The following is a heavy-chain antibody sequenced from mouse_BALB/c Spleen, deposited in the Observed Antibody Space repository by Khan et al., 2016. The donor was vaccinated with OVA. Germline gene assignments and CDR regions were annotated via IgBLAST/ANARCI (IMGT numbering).Heavy chain of an antibody. V-gene: IGHV5-6-3*01. CDR3: ARMARTIN. CDR2: INSNGGST. J-gene: IGHJ2*01. CDR1: GFTFSSYG. Sequence: EVELVESGGGLVQPGGSLKLSCAASGFTFSSYGMSWVRQTPDKRLELVATINSNGGSTYNPDIVTGRFIISRDNAKNTLYLQMSSLKSEDTAMYYCARMARTINWGQGTTLTVSS.